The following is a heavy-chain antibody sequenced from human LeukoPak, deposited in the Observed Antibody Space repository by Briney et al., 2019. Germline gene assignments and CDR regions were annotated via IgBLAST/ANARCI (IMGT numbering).Heavy chain of an antibody. Sequence: GESLKISCKGSGCIFTSYWIGWVRQMPGKGLEWMGIIYPGDSDTRYSPSFQGQVTISADKSISTAYLQWSSLKASDTAMYYCARQIGIAAAGTEYFQHWGQGTLVTVSS. D-gene: IGHD6-13*01. J-gene: IGHJ1*01. CDR3: ARQIGIAAAGTEYFQH. CDR1: GCIFTSYW. V-gene: IGHV5-51*01. CDR2: IYPGDSDT.